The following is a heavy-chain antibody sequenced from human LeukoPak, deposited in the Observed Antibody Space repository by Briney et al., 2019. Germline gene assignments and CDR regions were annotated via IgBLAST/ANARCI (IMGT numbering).Heavy chain of an antibody. Sequence: GGSLRLSCAASVFTVSNNYITWVRQPPGKGLECVSVIYSGGSTYYADSVKDRFTISRDNSKNTQYLQMNSLRAEDTAVYYCARGRPSTVTLGQDVFDIWGQGTMVTVSS. CDR2: IYSGGST. J-gene: IGHJ3*02. CDR3: ARGRPSTVTLGQDVFDI. V-gene: IGHV3-66*01. CDR1: VFTVSNNY. D-gene: IGHD4-17*01.